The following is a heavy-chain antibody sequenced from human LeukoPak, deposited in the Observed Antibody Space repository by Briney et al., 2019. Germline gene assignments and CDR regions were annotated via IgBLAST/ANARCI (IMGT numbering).Heavy chain of an antibody. CDR3: ARDGGRGCSSTSCYTNAYYYYGMDV. V-gene: IGHV3-11*01. CDR2: ISSSGSTI. CDR1: GSTFSDYY. Sequence: GGSLRLSCAASGSTFSDYYMSWIRQAPGKGLEWVSYISSSGSTIYYADSVKGRFTISRDNAKNSLYLQMNSLRAEDTAVYYCARDGGRGCSSTSCYTNAYYYYGMDVWGQGTTVTVSS. D-gene: IGHD2-2*02. J-gene: IGHJ6*02.